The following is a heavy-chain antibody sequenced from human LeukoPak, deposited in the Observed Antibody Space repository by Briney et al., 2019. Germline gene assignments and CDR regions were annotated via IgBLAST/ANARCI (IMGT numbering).Heavy chain of an antibody. CDR1: GDSISSFY. V-gene: IGHV4-4*07. CDR3: ARDNGDPPLDS. D-gene: IGHD4-17*01. J-gene: IGHJ4*02. CDR2: IYTSGTT. Sequence: SETLSLTCTVSGDSISSFYWSWIRQPAGEGLEWIGRIYTSGTTNYNPSLKSRVTMSVDTSKNQFSLKLSSVTAADTAVYYCARDNGDPPLDSWGQGTLVTVSS.